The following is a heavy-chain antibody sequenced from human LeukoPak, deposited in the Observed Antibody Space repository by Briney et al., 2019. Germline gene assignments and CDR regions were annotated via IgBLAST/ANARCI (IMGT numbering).Heavy chain of an antibody. V-gene: IGHV3-23*01. CDR3: ATITSMRVVLIS. CDR2: ISVSATNT. J-gene: IGHJ1*01. Sequence: PGGSLRLSCVASGFTFSSFDMTWVRQAPGKGLEWVSTISVSATNTYYADSVKGRFTISRDNSKNTLYLQMNSLRADDTAVYYCATITSMRVVLISWGQGTLVTVSS. D-gene: IGHD3-22*01. CDR1: GFTFSSFD.